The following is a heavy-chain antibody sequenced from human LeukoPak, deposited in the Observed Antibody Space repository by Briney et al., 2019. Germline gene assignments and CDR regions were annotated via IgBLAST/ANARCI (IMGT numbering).Heavy chain of an antibody. CDR1: GFTFSSYE. CDR3: ARDRYYYDSSGYDAFDI. Sequence: GGSLRLSCAASGFTFSSYEMNWVRQAPGKGLEWVSYISSSGSTIHYADSVKGRFTISRDNAKNSLYLQMNSLRAEDTAVYYCARDRYYYDSSGYDAFDIWGQGTMVTVSS. D-gene: IGHD3-22*01. J-gene: IGHJ3*02. CDR2: ISSSGSTI. V-gene: IGHV3-48*03.